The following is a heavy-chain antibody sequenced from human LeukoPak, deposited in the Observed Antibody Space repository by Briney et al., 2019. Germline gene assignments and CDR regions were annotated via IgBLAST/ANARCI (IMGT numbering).Heavy chain of an antibody. D-gene: IGHD6-6*01. J-gene: IGHJ5*02. V-gene: IGHV4-39*01. CDR2: IYYSGNT. CDR1: GGSISSSSYY. Sequence: KPSVTLSLTCTVSGGSISSSSYYWGWIRQPPGKGLEWIGTIYYSGNTYYSPSLKSRVSISVDTSKNQFSLKLSSVTAADTAVYYCARGLIEYSSSSSWFDPWGQGTLVTVSS. CDR3: ARGLIEYSSSSSWFDP.